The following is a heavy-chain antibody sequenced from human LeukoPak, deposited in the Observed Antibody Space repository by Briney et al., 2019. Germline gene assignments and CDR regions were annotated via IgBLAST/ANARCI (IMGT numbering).Heavy chain of an antibody. CDR3: AKAYYYDSSAYYSGRLLYFQH. V-gene: IGHV3-23*01. J-gene: IGHJ1*01. Sequence: GGSLRLSCAASGFTFSSYAMSWIRQAPGKGLEWVSGISGGGGSTYYADSVKGRFTISRDNSKNTLYLRMNSLRAEDTAVYYCAKAYYYDSSAYYSGRLLYFQHWGQGTLVTVSS. D-gene: IGHD3-22*01. CDR2: ISGGGGST. CDR1: GFTFSSYA.